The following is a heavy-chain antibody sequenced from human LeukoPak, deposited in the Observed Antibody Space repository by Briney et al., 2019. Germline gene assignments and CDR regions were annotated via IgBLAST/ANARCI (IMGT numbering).Heavy chain of an antibody. CDR3: AKGWLLTYYFDC. D-gene: IGHD2-15*01. J-gene: IGHJ4*02. Sequence: GGSLRLSCAASGFTFDDYAMHWVRQAPGKGLEWVSGISWNSGSIGYADSVKGRFTISRDNAKNSLYLQMNSLRAEDTALYYCAKGWLLTYYFDCWGQGTLVTVSS. CDR2: ISWNSGSI. CDR1: GFTFDDYA. V-gene: IGHV3-9*01.